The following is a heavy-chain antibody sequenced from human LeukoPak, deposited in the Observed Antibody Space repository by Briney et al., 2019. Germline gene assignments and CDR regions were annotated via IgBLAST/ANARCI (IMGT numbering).Heavy chain of an antibody. Sequence: SETLSLTCLGSGGSISSYYWSWIRPPAWRGRAWVAYIYDTGNTNYNPSLKSRVTISLDTSKNQFSLKVNSMTAADTAVYFCVRLPGGRDWYFELWGRGTLVTVSS. CDR2: IYDTGNT. V-gene: IGHV4-59*01. CDR3: VRLPGGRDWYFEL. D-gene: IGHD3-10*01. CDR1: GGSISSYY. J-gene: IGHJ2*01.